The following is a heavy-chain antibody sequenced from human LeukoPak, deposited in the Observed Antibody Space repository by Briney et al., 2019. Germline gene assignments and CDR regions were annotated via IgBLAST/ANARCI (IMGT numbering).Heavy chain of an antibody. CDR2: ISSSSSYI. CDR3: ARDGDYDFWSGYYTGSRWFDP. J-gene: IGHJ5*02. D-gene: IGHD3-3*01. V-gene: IGHV3-21*01. CDR1: GFTFSSYA. Sequence: GGSLRLSCAASGFTFSSYAMSWVRQAPGKGLEWVSSISSSSSYIYYADSVKGRFTISRDNAKNSLYLQMNSLRAEDTAVYYCARDGDYDFWSGYYTGSRWFDPWGQGTLVTVSS.